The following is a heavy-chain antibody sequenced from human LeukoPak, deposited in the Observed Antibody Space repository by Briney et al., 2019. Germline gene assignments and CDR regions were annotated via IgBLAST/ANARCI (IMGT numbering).Heavy chain of an antibody. Sequence: GGSLRLSCSAPGFPFSSYAMHWVRQAPGKELEYVSAISSNGGSTYYADSVKGRFTISRDNSKNKLYLQMSSLRAEDTAVYYCVKDSDYGDYEMDYWGQGTLVTVSS. V-gene: IGHV3-64D*06. CDR2: ISSNGGST. CDR1: GFPFSSYA. J-gene: IGHJ4*02. D-gene: IGHD4-17*01. CDR3: VKDSDYGDYEMDY.